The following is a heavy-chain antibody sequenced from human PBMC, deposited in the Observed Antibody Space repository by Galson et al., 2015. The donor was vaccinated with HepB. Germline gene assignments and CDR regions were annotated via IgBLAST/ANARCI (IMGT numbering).Heavy chain of an antibody. Sequence: SLRLSCAASGFSFSSYAMSWVRQAPGKGLEWVSAMSGGGRSTYYADPVEGRFTISRDNSKNTLYLQMNSLRAEDTALYYCAKQCGYEKCYFDCWGQGTLVTVSS. CDR2: MSGGGRST. V-gene: IGHV3-23*01. J-gene: IGHJ4*02. CDR1: GFSFSSYA. D-gene: IGHD5-12*01. CDR3: AKQCGYEKCYFDC.